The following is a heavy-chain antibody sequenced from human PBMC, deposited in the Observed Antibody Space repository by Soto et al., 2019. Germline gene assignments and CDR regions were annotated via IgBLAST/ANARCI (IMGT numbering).Heavy chain of an antibody. Sequence: LRLSCEASGFTFSGFDMHWVRQPTGKGLEWVSSIGTAGDTYYAVSVKGRFTISRDNAKNSLSLQMNSLRAGDMAVYFCAKSQEIGTHFFDSWGQGTQVTVSS. CDR3: AKSQEIGTHFFDS. CDR1: GFTFSGFD. D-gene: IGHD6-13*01. CDR2: IGTAGDT. J-gene: IGHJ4*02. V-gene: IGHV3-13*01.